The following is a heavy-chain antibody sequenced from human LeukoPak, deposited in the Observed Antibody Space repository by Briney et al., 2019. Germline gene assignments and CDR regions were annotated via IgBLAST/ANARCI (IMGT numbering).Heavy chain of an antibody. V-gene: IGHV3-7*03. D-gene: IGHD3-16*02. J-gene: IGHJ4*02. CDR3: ARGFDFMITFGGVIAGTFDY. Sequence: GGSLRLSCAASGFTFSSYWMSWVRQAPGKGLEWVANIKQDGSEKYYVDSVKGRFTISRDNAKNSLYLQTNSLRAEDTAVYYCARGFDFMITFGGVIAGTFDYWGQGTLVTVSS. CDR2: IKQDGSEK. CDR1: GFTFSSYW.